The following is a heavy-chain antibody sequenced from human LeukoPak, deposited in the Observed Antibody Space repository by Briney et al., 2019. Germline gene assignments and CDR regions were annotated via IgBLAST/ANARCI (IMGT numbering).Heavy chain of an antibody. J-gene: IGHJ4*02. Sequence: PSETLSLTCTVSGGSISSSSYYWGWIRQPPGKGLEWIGSIYYSGSTYYNPSLKSRVTISVDTSKNQFSLKLSSVTAADTAVYYCARDTMTGYYTDYWGQGTLVTVSS. CDR1: GGSISSSSYY. CDR2: IYYSGST. D-gene: IGHD3-9*01. V-gene: IGHV4-39*07. CDR3: ARDTMTGYYTDY.